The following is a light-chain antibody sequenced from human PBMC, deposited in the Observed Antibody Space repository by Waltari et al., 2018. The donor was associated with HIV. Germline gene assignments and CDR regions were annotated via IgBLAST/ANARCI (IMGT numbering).Light chain of an antibody. Sequence: QSVLTQPPSASGTPGQRVTISCSGRSSTIGSNTVNRYQQLPGTAPKLLIFTNKQRPSGVPARCSGSKSGTSASLAISGLQSEDEADYYCAAWDDSLNGPVFGGGTKLTVL. V-gene: IGLV1-44*01. CDR2: TNK. CDR3: AAWDDSLNGPV. CDR1: SSTIGSNT. J-gene: IGLJ2*01.